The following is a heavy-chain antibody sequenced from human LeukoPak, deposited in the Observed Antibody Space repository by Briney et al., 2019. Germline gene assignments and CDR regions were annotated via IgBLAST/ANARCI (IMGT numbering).Heavy chain of an antibody. CDR3: ASGMSLAGDGPFDY. Sequence: GGSLRLSCAASGFTFSSYGMDWVRQAPGKGLEWVSGVSNRDGRAYYAGSVKGRFTVSRDNSKNPLHLQMNSLRAEDTALYYCASGMSLAGDGPFDYWGQGTLVTVSS. CDR1: GFTFSSYG. J-gene: IGHJ4*02. CDR2: VSNRDGRA. D-gene: IGHD6-19*01. V-gene: IGHV3-23*01.